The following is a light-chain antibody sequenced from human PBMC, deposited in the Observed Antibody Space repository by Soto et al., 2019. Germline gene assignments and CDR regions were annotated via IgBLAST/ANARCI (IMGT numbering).Light chain of an antibody. J-gene: IGKJ1*01. V-gene: IGKV3-15*01. CDR1: QSVSTN. Sequence: EIVMTQSPATLSVSPGERATLSCRASQSVSTNLAWYQQKPGQAPLLLIYGASTRATGIPARFSGRWSGTVFTLAISSLQSEDFTVYYCKQDNNWWTFGQGTKVEIK. CDR2: GAS. CDR3: KQDNNWWT.